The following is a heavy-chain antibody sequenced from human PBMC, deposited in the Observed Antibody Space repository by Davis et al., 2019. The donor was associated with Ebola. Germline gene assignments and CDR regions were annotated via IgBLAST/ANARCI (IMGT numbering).Heavy chain of an antibody. Sequence: GESLKISCAASGFTFGNCAMSWVRLAPGKGLEWVSYISSSGSTIYYADSVKGRFTISRDNAKNSLYLQMNSLRAEDTAVYYCARGSGSYYSYYFDYWGQGTLVTVSS. CDR3: ARGSGSYYSYYFDY. D-gene: IGHD3-10*01. J-gene: IGHJ4*02. V-gene: IGHV3-48*04. CDR1: GFTFGNCA. CDR2: ISSSGSTI.